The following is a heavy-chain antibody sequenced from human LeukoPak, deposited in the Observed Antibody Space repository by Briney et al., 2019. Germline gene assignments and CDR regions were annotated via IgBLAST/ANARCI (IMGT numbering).Heavy chain of an antibody. J-gene: IGHJ6*02. V-gene: IGHV3-21*01. Sequence: GGSLRLSCAASGFTFSSYTMNWVRQAPGEGLEWVSSISSTSSYIYYADSVKGRFTISRDNAKNSLYLQMNSLRPEDTAVYYCARVPPIAAAGTFCYGMDVWGQGTTVTVSS. CDR3: ARVPPIAAAGTFCYGMDV. CDR1: GFTFSSYT. D-gene: IGHD6-13*01. CDR2: ISSTSSYI.